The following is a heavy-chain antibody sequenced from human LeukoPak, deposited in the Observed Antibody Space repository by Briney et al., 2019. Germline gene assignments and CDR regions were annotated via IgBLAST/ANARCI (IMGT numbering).Heavy chain of an antibody. CDR2: TYYRSKWYN. Sequence: SQTLSLTCAISGDSVSSNSTAWNWIRQSQSRGLEWLGRTYYRSKWYNEYAVSVKSRITINPDTSKNQFSLHLNSVTPEDTAIYYCASGFTSGWPRFDPWGQGTLVTVSS. J-gene: IGHJ5*02. CDR3: ASGFTSGWPRFDP. CDR1: GDSVSSNSTA. V-gene: IGHV6-1*01. D-gene: IGHD6-19*01.